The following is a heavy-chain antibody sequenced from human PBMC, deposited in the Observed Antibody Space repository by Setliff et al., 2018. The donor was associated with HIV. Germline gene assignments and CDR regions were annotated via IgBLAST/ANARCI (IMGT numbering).Heavy chain of an antibody. CDR2: MNTDGSST. CDR3: ASLAG. J-gene: IGHJ4*02. V-gene: IGHV3-74*01. Sequence: GGSLRLSCAASGFTFSSYWVHWVRQAPGKGLVWVFGMNTDGSSTRYADSVKGRFTISRDNAKNSLFLQMNSLRVDDTALYYCASLAGWGQGTLVTVSS. CDR1: GFTFSSYW.